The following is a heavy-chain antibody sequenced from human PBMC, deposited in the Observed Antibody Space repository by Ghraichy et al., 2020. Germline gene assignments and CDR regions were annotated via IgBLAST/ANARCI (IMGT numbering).Heavy chain of an antibody. V-gene: IGHV3-23*03. CDR3: AKQSSDGSWGSFDL. CDR2: IYSGGNST. D-gene: IGHD3-10*01. J-gene: IGHJ2*01. CDR1: GFTFSSYA. Sequence: GGSLRLSCAASGFTFSSYAMSWVRQAPGKGLEWVSVIYSGGNSTYYADSVKGRFTISRDNSKNTLYLQMNSLRAEDTAIYYCAKQSSDGSWGSFDLWGRGTLVTVSS.